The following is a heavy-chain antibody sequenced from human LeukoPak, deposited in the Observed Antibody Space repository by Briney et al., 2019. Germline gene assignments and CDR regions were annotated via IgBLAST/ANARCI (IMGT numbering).Heavy chain of an antibody. CDR1: GYTFTSYG. J-gene: IGHJ4*02. V-gene: IGHV1-18*04. D-gene: IGHD2-2*01. CDR2: ISAYNGNT. CDR3: ARGLDCSSTSCLCDY. Sequence: ASVKVSCKASGYTFTSYGISWVRRAPGQGLEWMGWISAYNGNTNYAQKLQGRVTMTTDTSTSTAYMELRSLRSDDTAVYYCARGLDCSSTSCLCDYWGQGTLVTVSS.